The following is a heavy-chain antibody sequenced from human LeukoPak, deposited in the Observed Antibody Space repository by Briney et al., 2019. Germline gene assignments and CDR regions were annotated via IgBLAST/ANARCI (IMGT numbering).Heavy chain of an antibody. V-gene: IGHV3-33*06. D-gene: IGHD3-10*01. CDR1: GFTFSNYW. Sequence: PGGSLRLSCAASGFTFSNYWMSWVRQAPGKGLEWVAVIWYDGSNKYYADSVKGRFTISRDNSKNTLYLQMNSLRAEDTAVYYCAKDFRFGELSFSYYMDVWGKGTTVTVSS. J-gene: IGHJ6*03. CDR2: IWYDGSNK. CDR3: AKDFRFGELSFSYYMDV.